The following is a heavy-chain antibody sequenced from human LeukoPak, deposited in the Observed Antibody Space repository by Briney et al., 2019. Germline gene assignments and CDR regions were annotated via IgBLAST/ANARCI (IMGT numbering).Heavy chain of an antibody. D-gene: IGHD3-3*01. CDR3: ARFGVVTYYYYYYMDV. Sequence: QPGGSLRLSCAASGFTFSSYEMNWVRQAPGKGREWVSYISSSGSTIYYADSVKGRFTISRENAKNSLYLQMNSLRAEDTAVYYCARFGVVTYYYYYYMDVWGKGTTVTVSS. V-gene: IGHV3-48*03. CDR1: GFTFSSYE. J-gene: IGHJ6*03. CDR2: ISSSGSTI.